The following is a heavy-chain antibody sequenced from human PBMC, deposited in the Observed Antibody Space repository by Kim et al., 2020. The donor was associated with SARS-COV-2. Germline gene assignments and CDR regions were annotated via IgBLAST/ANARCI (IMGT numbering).Heavy chain of an antibody. V-gene: IGHV3-15*01. J-gene: IGHJ6*02. CDR2: IKSKTDGGTT. CDR1: GFTFSNAW. CDR3: TTDRWSIAARSSPTDV. Sequence: GGSLRLSCAASGFTFSNAWMSWVRQAPGKGLEWVGRIKSKTDGGTTDYAAPVKGRFTISRDDSKNTLYLQMNSLKTEDTAVYYCTTDRWSIAARSSPTDVWGQGTTVTVSS. D-gene: IGHD6-6*01.